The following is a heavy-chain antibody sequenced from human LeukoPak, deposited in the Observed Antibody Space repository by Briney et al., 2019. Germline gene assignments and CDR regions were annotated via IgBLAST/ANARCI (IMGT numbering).Heavy chain of an antibody. CDR2: VYTSGST. CDR3: ARVGGDTRTRFFDY. V-gene: IGHV4-61*02. CDR1: GGSISSGSYY. D-gene: IGHD3-10*01. J-gene: IGHJ4*02. Sequence: TSETLSLTCTVSGGSISSGSYYWSWIRQPAGKGLEWIGRVYTSGSTNYNPSLKSRVTISLDTSKNQFSLKLSSVTAADTAVYYCARVGGDTRTRFFDYWGQGTLVTVSS.